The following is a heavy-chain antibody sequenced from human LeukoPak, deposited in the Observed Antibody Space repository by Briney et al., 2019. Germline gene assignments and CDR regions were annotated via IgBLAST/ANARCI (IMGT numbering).Heavy chain of an antibody. D-gene: IGHD3-16*01. Sequence: SETLSLTCTVSGGSISSYYWSWIRQPPGKGLEWIGYIYYSGSTNCNPSLKSRVTISVDTSKNQFSLKLSSVTAADTTVYYCARQGRGYGGTFDYWGQGTLVTVSS. V-gene: IGHV4-59*01. J-gene: IGHJ4*02. CDR1: GGSISSYY. CDR3: ARQGRGYGGTFDY. CDR2: IYYSGST.